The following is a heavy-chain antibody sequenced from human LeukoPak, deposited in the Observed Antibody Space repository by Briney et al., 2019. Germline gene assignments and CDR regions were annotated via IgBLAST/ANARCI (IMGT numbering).Heavy chain of an antibody. J-gene: IGHJ4*02. V-gene: IGHV1-2*02. Sequence: VASVKVSCEASGYTFTGYYMHWVRQAPGQGLEWMGWINPNSGGTNYAQKFQGRVTMTRDTSISTAYMELSRLRSDDTAVYYCARDLDYYGSGSYFLDFWGQGTLVTVSS. CDR2: INPNSGGT. CDR1: GYTFTGYY. D-gene: IGHD3-10*01. CDR3: ARDLDYYGSGSYFLDF.